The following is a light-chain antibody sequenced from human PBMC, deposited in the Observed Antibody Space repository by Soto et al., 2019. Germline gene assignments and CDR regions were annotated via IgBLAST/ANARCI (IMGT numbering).Light chain of an antibody. J-gene: IGKJ2*01. CDR3: QQHGGSPMYT. CDR2: GAS. Sequence: EIVLTQSPGTLSLSPGESATLSCRASQSVSNSYLAWYKQKPGKAPRLLIYGASSRATAIPDRFSGSGSGTDFTLTISSLEPEDFAVYYCQQHGGSPMYTFGQGTKLEIK. CDR1: QSVSNSY. V-gene: IGKV3-20*01.